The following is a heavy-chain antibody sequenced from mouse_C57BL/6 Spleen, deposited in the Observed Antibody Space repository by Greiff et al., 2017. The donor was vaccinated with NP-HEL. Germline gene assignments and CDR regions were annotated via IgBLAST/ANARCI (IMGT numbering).Heavy chain of an antibody. J-gene: IGHJ2*01. Sequence: QVQLQQPGAELVKPGASVKMSCKASGYTFTSYWITWVKQRPGQGLAWIGDIYPGSGSTNYNEKFTSKATLTVDTSSSTAYMQLSSLTSEDSAVYYCARKELPRLFDYWGQGTTLTVSS. CDR2: IYPGSGST. CDR3: ARKELPRLFDY. CDR1: GYTFTSYW. V-gene: IGHV1-55*01.